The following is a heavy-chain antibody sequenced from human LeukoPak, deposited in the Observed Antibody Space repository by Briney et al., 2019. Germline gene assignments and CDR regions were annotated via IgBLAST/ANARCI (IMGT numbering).Heavy chain of an antibody. D-gene: IGHD3-22*01. V-gene: IGHV4-4*02. CDR3: ARDGYYDSSPPLN. CDR1: GGSISSSNW. Sequence: PSETLSLTCAVSGGSISSSNWWSWVRQPPGKGLEWIGEIYHSGSTNYNPSLKSRVTISVDKSKNQFSLKLSSVTAADTAVYYCARDGYYDSSPPLNWGQGTLVTVSS. J-gene: IGHJ4*02. CDR2: IYHSGST.